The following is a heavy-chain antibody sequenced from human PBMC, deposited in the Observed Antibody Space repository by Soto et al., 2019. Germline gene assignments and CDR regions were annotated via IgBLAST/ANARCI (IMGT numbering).Heavy chain of an antibody. D-gene: IGHD6-19*01. Sequence: QVQLVESGGGVVQPGRSLRLSCAASGFTFSSYAMHWVRQAPGKGLEWVAVISYDGSNKYYADSVKGRFTISRDNSKNTLYLQMNSLRAEDTAVYYCAREEWLKVSFDIWGQGTMVTVSS. CDR2: ISYDGSNK. J-gene: IGHJ3*02. CDR1: GFTFSSYA. V-gene: IGHV3-30-3*01. CDR3: AREEWLKVSFDI.